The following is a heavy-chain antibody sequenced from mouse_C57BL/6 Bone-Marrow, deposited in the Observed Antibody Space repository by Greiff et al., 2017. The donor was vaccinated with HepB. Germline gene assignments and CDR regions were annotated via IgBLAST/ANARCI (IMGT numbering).Heavy chain of an antibody. D-gene: IGHD1-1*01. CDR2: IHPNSGST. V-gene: IGHV1-64*01. CDR3: ARNYYGSSYPDY. CDR1: GYTFTSYW. Sequence: QVQLQQPGAELVKPGASVKLSCKASGYTFTSYWMHWVKQRPGQGLEWIGMIHPNSGSTNYNEKFKSKATLTVDKSSSTAYMQLSSLTSEDSAVYCCARNYYGSSYPDYWGQGTTLTVSS. J-gene: IGHJ2*01.